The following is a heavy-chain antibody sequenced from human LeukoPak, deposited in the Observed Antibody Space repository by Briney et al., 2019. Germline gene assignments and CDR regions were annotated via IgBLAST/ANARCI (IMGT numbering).Heavy chain of an antibody. D-gene: IGHD6-13*01. Sequence: PGGSLRLSCAASGFIFSSYWMHWVRQAPGKGQMWVSRSNSDGSDTNYAETVKGRFTTSRDNARNTLYLQMNSLRAEDTAVYYCAREVKKGITAAGSRDYWGQGTLVTVSS. V-gene: IGHV3-74*01. CDR1: GFIFSSYW. CDR2: SNSDGSDT. J-gene: IGHJ4*02. CDR3: AREVKKGITAAGSRDY.